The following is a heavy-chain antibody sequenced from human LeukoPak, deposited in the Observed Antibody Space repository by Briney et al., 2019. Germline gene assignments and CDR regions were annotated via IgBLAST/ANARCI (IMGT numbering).Heavy chain of an antibody. D-gene: IGHD3-10*01. V-gene: IGHV3-23*01. CDR1: GFTFSSSA. Sequence: GGSLRLSCAASGFTFSSSAMSWVRQAPGKGLEWVSSISGSGGSTYYADSVKGRFTISRDNSKNTLYLQMNSLRAEDTAVYYCTRDGWFGGLLYHSWGQGTLVTVSS. CDR3: TRDGWFGGLLYHS. J-gene: IGHJ4*02. CDR2: ISGSGGST.